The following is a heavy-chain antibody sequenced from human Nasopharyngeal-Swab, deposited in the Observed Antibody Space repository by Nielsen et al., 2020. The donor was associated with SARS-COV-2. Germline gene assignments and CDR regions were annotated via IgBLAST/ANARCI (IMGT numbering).Heavy chain of an antibody. CDR2: ITPSNGNA. CDR3: ASGQCINGACNPTDGLDV. CDR1: GFSITYRF. D-gene: IGHD2-8*01. V-gene: IGHV1-45*02. J-gene: IGHJ6*02. Sequence: SVKVSCKASGFSITYRFLHWMRQAPGQALEWMGWITPSNGNAKYAQKFQGRVSITRDGSRTTASLELSSLRPDDTAMYFCASGQCINGACNPTDGLDVWGQGTSVTVS.